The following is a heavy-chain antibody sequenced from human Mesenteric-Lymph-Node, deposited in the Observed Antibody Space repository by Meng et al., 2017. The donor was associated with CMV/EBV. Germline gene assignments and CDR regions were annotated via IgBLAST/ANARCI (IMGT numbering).Heavy chain of an antibody. J-gene: IGHJ4*02. CDR1: GFTFSSYA. V-gene: IGHV3-23*01. CDR3: AKGLGSRLYDSSGYDY. D-gene: IGHD3-22*01. CDR2: ISGSGGST. Sequence: GGSLRLSCAASGFTFSSYAMSWVRQAPGKGLEWVSAISGSGGSTYNADSVKGRFTISRDNSKNTLYLQMNSLRAEDAAVYYCAKGLGSRLYDSSGYDYWGQGTLVTVSS.